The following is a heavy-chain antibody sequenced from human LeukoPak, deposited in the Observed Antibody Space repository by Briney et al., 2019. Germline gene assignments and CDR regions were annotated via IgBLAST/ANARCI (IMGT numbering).Heavy chain of an antibody. CDR1: GGSFSGYY. CDR2: IHSSGNT. V-gene: IGHV4-34*01. D-gene: IGHD3-22*01. Sequence: SETLSLTCAVYGGSFSGYYWSWIRQPPGKGLEWIGSIHSSGNTYYNPSLKSRVTISVDTSKNHFSLKLSSVTAADRAVYYCAKHEGSYYDKSGYTFDFWGQGTLVTVSS. CDR3: AKHEGSYYDKSGYTFDF. J-gene: IGHJ4*02.